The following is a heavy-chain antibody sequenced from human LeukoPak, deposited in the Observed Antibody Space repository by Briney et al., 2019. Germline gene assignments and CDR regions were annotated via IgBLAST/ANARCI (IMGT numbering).Heavy chain of an antibody. D-gene: IGHD3-10*01. V-gene: IGHV4-59*12. CDR1: GGSISSYY. CDR3: ARDRYYYGSGSLSWFDP. CDR2: IYYTGTT. J-gene: IGHJ5*02. Sequence: SETLSLTCTVSGGSISSYYWSWIRQPPGKGLEWIGYIYYTGTTNYNPSLKSRVTISVDTSKKQFSLKLSSVTAADTAVYYCARDRYYYGSGSLSWFDPWGQGTLVTVSS.